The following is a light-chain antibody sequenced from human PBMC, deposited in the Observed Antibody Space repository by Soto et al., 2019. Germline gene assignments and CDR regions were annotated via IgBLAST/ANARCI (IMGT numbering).Light chain of an antibody. Sequence: EIVMTQSPATLSVALGERATLSCRASQSVSSNLAWYQQKPGQAPRLLIYGASTRATGIPARFSGSGSGTELPLTISSRQSEDFALYYCQQYTNWPELTFGPGTKVGLK. V-gene: IGKV3-15*01. CDR1: QSVSSN. CDR2: GAS. CDR3: QQYTNWPELT. J-gene: IGKJ3*01.